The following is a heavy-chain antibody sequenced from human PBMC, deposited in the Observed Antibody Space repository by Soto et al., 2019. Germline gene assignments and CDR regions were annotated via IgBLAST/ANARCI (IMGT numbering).Heavy chain of an antibody. V-gene: IGHV3-30*18. CDR1: GFTFRGYG. D-gene: IGHD5-18*01. CDR3: ANSEYSRYKNIDV. Sequence: GGSLRLSCAASGFTFRGYGMHWVRQAPGRGLEWVALISYDGSIKYYADSVRGRFTISRDNSKNTLYLQMNSLRSEDTAVYYCANSEYSRYKNIDVWGQGTTVTVSS. CDR2: ISYDGSIK. J-gene: IGHJ6*02.